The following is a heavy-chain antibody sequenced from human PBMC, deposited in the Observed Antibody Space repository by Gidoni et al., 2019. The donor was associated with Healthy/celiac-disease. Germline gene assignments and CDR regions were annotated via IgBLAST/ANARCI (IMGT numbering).Heavy chain of an antibody. V-gene: IGHV1-46*01. D-gene: IGHD5-18*01. CDR2: INPSGVST. Sequence: QVQLVQSGAAVKKPGASVKVSCNASGYTFTSYSMHWVRQAPGQGLEWMGIINPSGVSTSYAQKFQGRVTMTRDTSTSTVYMELSSLRSEDTAVYYCAREGYSYGYGYWGQGTLVTVSS. CDR3: AREGYSYGYGY. CDR1: GYTFTSYS. J-gene: IGHJ4*02.